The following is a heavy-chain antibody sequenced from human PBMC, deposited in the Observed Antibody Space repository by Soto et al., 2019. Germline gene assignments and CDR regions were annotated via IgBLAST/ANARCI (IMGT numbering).Heavy chain of an antibody. V-gene: IGHV4-38-2*01. Sequence: TSETLSLTCAVSGGSIASIYHWAWIRQPPGRGLEWVASIYHSGSTYYNPSLTSRVTISVDTSKNQCSLKLSSVTAADTAVYYCARAAYYFDSSGSSEEGWFDPWSQGTLVTVSS. CDR3: ARAAYYFDSSGSSEEGWFDP. J-gene: IGHJ5*02. CDR2: IYHSGST. D-gene: IGHD3-22*01. CDR1: GGSIASIYH.